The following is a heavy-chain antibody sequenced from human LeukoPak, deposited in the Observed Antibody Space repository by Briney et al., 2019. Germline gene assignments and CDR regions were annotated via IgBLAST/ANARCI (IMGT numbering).Heavy chain of an antibody. Sequence: VASVKVSCKASGGTFSSYAISWVRQAPGQGLEWMGGIIPIFGTANYAQKFQGRVTITADESTSTAYMELSSLRSEETAVYYCAVPLYGGNDHDAFDIWGQGTMVTVSS. J-gene: IGHJ3*02. CDR3: AVPLYGGNDHDAFDI. V-gene: IGHV1-69*13. CDR2: IIPIFGTA. CDR1: GGTFSSYA. D-gene: IGHD4-23*01.